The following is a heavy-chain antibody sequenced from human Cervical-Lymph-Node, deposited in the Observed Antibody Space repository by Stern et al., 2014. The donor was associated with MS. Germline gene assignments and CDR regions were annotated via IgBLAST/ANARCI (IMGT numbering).Heavy chain of an antibody. D-gene: IGHD2-21*01. J-gene: IGHJ6*02. V-gene: IGHV1-69*01. CDR2: IIPIFGTA. CDR1: GGTFSSYA. Sequence: VQLVQSGAEVTKPGASVKVSCKASGGTFSSYAISWVRQAPGQGLEWMGGIIPIFGTANYAQKFQGRVTITADESTSTAYMELSSLRSEDTAVYYCARVPKIATRWGVGYYYYGMDVWGQGTTVTVSS. CDR3: ARVPKIATRWGVGYYYYGMDV.